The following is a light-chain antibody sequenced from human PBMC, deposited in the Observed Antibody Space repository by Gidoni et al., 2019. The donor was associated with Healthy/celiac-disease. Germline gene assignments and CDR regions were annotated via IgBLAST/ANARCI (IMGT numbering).Light chain of an antibody. CDR3: QAWDSSTVI. CDR2: QDS. V-gene: IGLV3-1*01. CDR1: KLGDKY. Sequence: SYALTQPPSFSVSPGQTASITCSGDKLGDKYACWYQQKPGQSPVLVIYQDSKRPSGIPERFSGSKAGNTATLTISGTQAMDEADYYCQAWDSSTVIFGGGTKLTVL. J-gene: IGLJ2*01.